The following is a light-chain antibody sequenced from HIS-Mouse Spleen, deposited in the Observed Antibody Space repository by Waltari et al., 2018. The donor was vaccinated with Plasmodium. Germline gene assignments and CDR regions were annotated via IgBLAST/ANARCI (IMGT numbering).Light chain of an antibody. J-gene: IGLJ3*02. V-gene: IGLV3-25*03. CDR2: KDS. Sequence: SYELTHPPSVSVSPGQTARITCSGDALPKQYAYWYQQKTGQAPVLVIYKDSERPSGIPERFSGSSSGTTVTLTISGVQAEDEADYYCQSADSSGTPNWVFGGGTKLTVL. CDR1: ALPKQY. CDR3: QSADSSGTPNWV.